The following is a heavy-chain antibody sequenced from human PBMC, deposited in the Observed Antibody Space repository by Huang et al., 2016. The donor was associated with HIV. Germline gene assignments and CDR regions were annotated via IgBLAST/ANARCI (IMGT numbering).Heavy chain of an antibody. D-gene: IGHD3-22*01. J-gene: IGHJ1*01. CDR2: SSGYNGKT. Sequence: QVQLVQSGAEVKKPGASVKVSCKASGYTFTNYAINGVRQAPGQSLDGMGWSSGYNGKTNYAQKVQGRGTMTKDTSTSTAYMELRSLISDDTAVYYCARERYYYDRSGYYTPVEYFHHWGQGTLVTVSS. V-gene: IGHV1-18*01. CDR1: GYTFTNYA. CDR3: ARERYYYDRSGYYTPVEYFHH.